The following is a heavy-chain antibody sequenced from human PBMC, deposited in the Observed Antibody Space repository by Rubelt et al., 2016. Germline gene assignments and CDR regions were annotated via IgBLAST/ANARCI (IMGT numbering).Heavy chain of an antibody. V-gene: IGHV4-34*01. CDR1: GGSFSGYY. CDR2: INHRGST. Sequence: QVQLQQWGAGLLKPSETLSLTCAVYGGSFSGYYWSWIRQPPGKGLEWIGEINHRGSTNYNPSLKRRVTISIDTYKNQFSLKLSSVTAADTAVYFCGRGFSGFYFWVDSWGRGALVTVSS. D-gene: IGHD3-22*01. J-gene: IGHJ4*02. CDR3: GRGFSGFYFWVDS.